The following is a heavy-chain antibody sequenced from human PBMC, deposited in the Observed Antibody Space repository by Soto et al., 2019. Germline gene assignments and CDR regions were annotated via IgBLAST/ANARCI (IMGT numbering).Heavy chain of an antibody. J-gene: IGHJ6*02. CDR2: ISYDGSNK. V-gene: IGHV3-30*18. CDR1: GFTFSSYG. D-gene: IGHD3-3*01. Sequence: QVQLVESGGCVVQPGRSLRLSCAASGFTFSSYGMHWVRQAPGKGLEWVAVISYDGSNKYYADSVKGRFTISRDNSKNTLYLQMNSLRAEDTAVYYCAKDQLPYDFWSGHYYYYGMDVWGQGTTVTVSS. CDR3: AKDQLPYDFWSGHYYYYGMDV.